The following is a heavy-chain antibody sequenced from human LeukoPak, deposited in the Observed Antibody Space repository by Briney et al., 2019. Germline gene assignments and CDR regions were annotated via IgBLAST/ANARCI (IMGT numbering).Heavy chain of an antibody. CDR1: GYTFTGYY. CDR2: INPNSGGT. J-gene: IGHJ3*02. V-gene: IGHV1-2*02. D-gene: IGHD2-2*01. CDR3: ARIHRYCSSTSCYADRDAFDI. Sequence: GASVKVSCKASGYTFTGYYMHWVRQAPGQGLEWMGWINPNSGGTNYAQKFQGRVTMTRNTSISTAYMELSSLRSEDTAVYYCARIHRYCSSTSCYADRDAFDIWGQGTMVTVSS.